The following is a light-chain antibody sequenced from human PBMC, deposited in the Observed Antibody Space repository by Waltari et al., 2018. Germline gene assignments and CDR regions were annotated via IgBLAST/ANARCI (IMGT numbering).Light chain of an antibody. V-gene: IGLV3-19*01. Sequence: SSELTQDPAVSVAMGQTVRITCQGDSLRSYYAPWYQQRPGQAPILVIYDKNNRPSGVPDRFSGSSSHNTGSLTITGAQAEDEASYYCHSRDASGVAGSFGGGTKLTVL. CDR1: SLRSYY. CDR2: DKN. CDR3: HSRDASGVAGS. J-gene: IGLJ2*01.